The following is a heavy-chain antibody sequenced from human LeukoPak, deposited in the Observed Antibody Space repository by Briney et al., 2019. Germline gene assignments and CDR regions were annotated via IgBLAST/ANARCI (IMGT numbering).Heavy chain of an antibody. CDR2: ISSGSRTI. D-gene: IGHD1-20*01. CDR3: ARESITGHRDFDY. J-gene: IGHJ4*02. Sequence: GGSLRLSCAASGFTFGSYSMNWVRQAPGKGLEWISYISSGSRTIYYADSVEGRFTVSRDNAKNSLYLQMRSLRAEDTAVYYCARESITGHRDFDYWGQGTLVTVS. V-gene: IGHV3-48*01. CDR1: GFTFGSYS.